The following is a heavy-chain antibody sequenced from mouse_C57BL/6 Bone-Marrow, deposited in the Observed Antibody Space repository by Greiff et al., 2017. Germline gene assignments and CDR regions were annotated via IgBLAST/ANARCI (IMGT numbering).Heavy chain of an antibody. CDR3: AKHYGSSPYYFDY. Sequence: VKLMESGPGLVQPSQSLSITCTVSGFSLTSYGVHWVRQPPGKGLEWLGVIWSGGSTDYNAAFISRLSISKDNSKSQVFFKMNSLQADDTAIYYCAKHYGSSPYYFDYWGQGTTLTVSS. CDR1: GFSLTSYG. CDR2: IWSGGST. J-gene: IGHJ2*01. V-gene: IGHV2-4*01. D-gene: IGHD1-1*01.